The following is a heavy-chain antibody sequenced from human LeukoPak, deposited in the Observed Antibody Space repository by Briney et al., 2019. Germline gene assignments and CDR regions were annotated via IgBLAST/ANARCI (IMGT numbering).Heavy chain of an antibody. J-gene: IGHJ3*02. V-gene: IGHV3-21*01. CDR3: ARSLKVSAALDVFDI. CDR2: ISRSGGSI. Sequence: GGSLRLSCAASEFTFSSHSMNWVRQAPGKGLEWVSSISRSGGSIYYADSLKGRFTISRDNAKNSLYLRMNSLRAEDTAVYFCARSLKVSAALDVFDIWGQGTMVTVSS. D-gene: IGHD2-2*01. CDR1: EFTFSSHS.